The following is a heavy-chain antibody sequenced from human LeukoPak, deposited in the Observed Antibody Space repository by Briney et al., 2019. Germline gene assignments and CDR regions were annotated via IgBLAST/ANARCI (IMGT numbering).Heavy chain of an antibody. D-gene: IGHD2-2*01. V-gene: IGHV3-30*18. J-gene: IGHJ4*02. CDR3: AKLPVPATPKGRDYFDY. CDR1: GFTFSSYG. CDR2: ISYDGSNT. Sequence: GGSLRLSCAASGFTFSSYGMHWVRQAPGKGLEWVAVISYDGSNTYYAHSVKGRFTISRDNSKNTLYLQMNSLRAEDTAVYYCAKLPVPATPKGRDYFDYWGQGTLVTVSS.